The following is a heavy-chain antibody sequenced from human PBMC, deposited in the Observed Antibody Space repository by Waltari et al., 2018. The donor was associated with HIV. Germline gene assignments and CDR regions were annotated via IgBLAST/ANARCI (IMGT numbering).Heavy chain of an antibody. Sequence: EVHLLESGGGLVRPGGSLRLSCTAPDVSLSTYAMSWVRQAPGKGLEWVSSMSGTGDFTYYAETVKGRFTMSRDNSKNSVSLQLKTLRGEDTAVYFCAKGVTYDVLTGYSPFDSWGQGTLVTVS. J-gene: IGHJ4*02. V-gene: IGHV3-23*01. CDR2: MSGTGDFT. CDR3: AKGVTYDVLTGYSPFDS. D-gene: IGHD3-9*01. CDR1: DVSLSTYA.